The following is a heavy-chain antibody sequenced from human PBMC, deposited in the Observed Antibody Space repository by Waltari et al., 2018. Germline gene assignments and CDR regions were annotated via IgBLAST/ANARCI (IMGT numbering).Heavy chain of an antibody. J-gene: IGHJ5*02. CDR1: GFTFIRHC. CDR3: ATSRFDP. CDR2: IKQDGSEK. Sequence: EVQLVESGGGLVQPGGSLRLPCTASGFTFIRHCMSWVRQAPGKGLEWVANIKQDGSEKYYVDSVKGRFTISRDNAKNSLYLQMNSLRAEDTAVYYCATSRFDPWGQGTLVTVSS. V-gene: IGHV3-7*01.